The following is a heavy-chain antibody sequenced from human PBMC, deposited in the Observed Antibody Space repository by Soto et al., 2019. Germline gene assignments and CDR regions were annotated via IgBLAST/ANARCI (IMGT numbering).Heavy chain of an antibody. V-gene: IGHV5-51*01. CDR3: ASPYNNYFPF. D-gene: IGHD1-1*01. CDR1: GYIFTNYW. J-gene: IGHJ4*02. CDR2: IYPGDSDT. Sequence: PGESLKISCKASGYIFTNYWIGWVRQMPGKGLEWMGIIYPGDSDTRYTPSFQGQVTISADRSISTAYLQWSSLKASDTALYFCASPYNNYFPFWGQGTLVTVSS.